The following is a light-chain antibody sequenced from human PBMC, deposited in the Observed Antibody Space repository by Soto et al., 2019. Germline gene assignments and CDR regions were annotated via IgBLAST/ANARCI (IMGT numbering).Light chain of an antibody. CDR1: PSVSSS. CDR3: QQYHYWPIT. Sequence: EIVLTQSPATLSLSPGERATLSCGASPSVSSSVAWYQQKPGQAPRLILYGASTRATGFPARFSGSGSGTEFTLTISSLQSEDFAVYLCQQYHYWPITFGQGTRLEIK. J-gene: IGKJ5*01. V-gene: IGKV3-15*01. CDR2: GAS.